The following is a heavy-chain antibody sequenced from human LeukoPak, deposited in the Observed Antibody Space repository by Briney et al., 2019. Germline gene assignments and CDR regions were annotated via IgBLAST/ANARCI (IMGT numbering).Heavy chain of an antibody. CDR2: IGAGGKTT. Sequence: GGSLRLSCVASGFTFSSYAMSWVRQAPGKGLEWVSAIGAGGKTTYYADPVKGRFTISRDNSKNTLFLQMNTLRAEDTALYYCAKDTKYSTSWSPFDYWGQGTLVTVSS. CDR3: AKDTKYSTSWSPFDY. J-gene: IGHJ4*02. V-gene: IGHV3-23*01. D-gene: IGHD2-2*01. CDR1: GFTFSSYA.